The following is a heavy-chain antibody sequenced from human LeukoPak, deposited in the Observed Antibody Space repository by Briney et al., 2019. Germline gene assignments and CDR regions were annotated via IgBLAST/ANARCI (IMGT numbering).Heavy chain of an antibody. Sequence: GASVKVSCKASGYTFTSYYMHWVRQAPGQGLEWMGIINPSGGSTSYAQKFQGRVTMTRDTSTSTVYMELSSLRSEDTAVYYCARDLRDGYNYYYYGEDVWGQGTTVTVSS. D-gene: IGHD5-24*01. CDR3: ARDLRDGYNYYYYGEDV. V-gene: IGHV1-46*01. J-gene: IGHJ6*02. CDR2: INPSGGST. CDR1: GYTFTSYY.